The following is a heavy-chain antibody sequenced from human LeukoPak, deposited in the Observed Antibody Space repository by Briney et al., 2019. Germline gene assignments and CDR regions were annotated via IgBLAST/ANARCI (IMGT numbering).Heavy chain of an antibody. J-gene: IGHJ4*02. V-gene: IGHV4-34*01. CDR2: INHSGST. CDR1: GGSFSGYY. D-gene: IGHD5-18*01. CDR3: ARVGGYSYGGVAYYFDY. Sequence: SETLSLTCAVYGGSFSGYYWSWIGQPPGKGLEWIGKINHSGSTNYNPSLKSRVTISVDTSKNQFSLKLSSVTAADTAVYYCARVGGYSYGGVAYYFDYWGQGTLVTVSS.